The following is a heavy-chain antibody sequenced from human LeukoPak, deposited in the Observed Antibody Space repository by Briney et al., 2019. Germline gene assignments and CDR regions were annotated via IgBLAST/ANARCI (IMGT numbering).Heavy chain of an antibody. V-gene: IGHV3-74*01. D-gene: IGHD3-16*01. CDR3: ARGTGEVTAGYY. Sequence: GGSLRLSCAASGFTFSSYWMHWVRQAPGKGLVWVSRINSDGSSTSYADSVKGRFTISRDNSKNTLFLQMNSLRVEDTAVYYCARGTGEVTAGYYWGQGTLVTVSS. CDR2: INSDGSST. CDR1: GFTFSSYW. J-gene: IGHJ4*02.